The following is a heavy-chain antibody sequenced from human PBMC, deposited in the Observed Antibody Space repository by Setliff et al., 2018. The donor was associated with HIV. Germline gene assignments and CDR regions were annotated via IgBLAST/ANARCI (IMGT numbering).Heavy chain of an antibody. CDR2: MNPNSGDT. D-gene: IGHD3-10*01. Sequence: GASVKVSCKASGFTFTTYDINWVRQSTGQGLEWMGWMNPNSGDTGYAQKFQGRVTMTRNTSITTAYMELSSLRSEDTAVYSCARGGDDSGPGTWTFDYWGQGALVTVSS. CDR1: GFTFTTYD. CDR3: ARGGDDSGPGTWTFDY. V-gene: IGHV1-8*02. J-gene: IGHJ4*02.